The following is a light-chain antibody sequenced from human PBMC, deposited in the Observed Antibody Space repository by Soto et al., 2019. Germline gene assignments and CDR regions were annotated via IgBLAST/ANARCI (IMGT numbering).Light chain of an antibody. CDR3: QQSYQTPLT. V-gene: IGKV1-39*01. J-gene: IGKJ4*01. CDR1: QRISTY. CDR2: GAY. Sequence: DIPMTQSPSSLSASVGDRITITCRASQRISTYLNWYQQKPGKAPKLLIYGAYSLQSGVPSRFSGSGSGTDFTLTISSLQPEDFATYYCQQSYQTPLTFGGGTKVEIK.